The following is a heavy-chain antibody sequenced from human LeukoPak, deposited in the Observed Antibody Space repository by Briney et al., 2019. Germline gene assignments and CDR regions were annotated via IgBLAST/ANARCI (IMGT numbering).Heavy chain of an antibody. J-gene: IGHJ4*02. CDR2: INHSGGT. CDR1: GGSFSGYY. Sequence: SETLSLTCAVYGGSFSGYYWSWIRQPPGKGLEWIGEINHSGGTNYNPSLKSRVTISVDTSKNQFSLKLSSVTAADTAVYYCARGLSVGSLDYWGQGTLVTVSS. D-gene: IGHD1-26*01. CDR3: ARGLSVGSLDY. V-gene: IGHV4-34*01.